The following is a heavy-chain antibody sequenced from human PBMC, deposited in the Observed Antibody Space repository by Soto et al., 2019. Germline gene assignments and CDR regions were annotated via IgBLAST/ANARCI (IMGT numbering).Heavy chain of an antibody. CDR1: GYAFTSYH. CDR2: IKPGGGST. CDR3: ARELATITLDAFDS. Sequence: ASVKVSCKASGYAFTSYHLHWLRQAPGKGPEWMGIIKPGGGSTSYAQQFRGRLTMTRDTSTSTVYMEMNSLRSEDTAVYYCARELATITLDAFDSWGQGTMVTVSS. V-gene: IGHV1-46*01. J-gene: IGHJ3*02. D-gene: IGHD4-4*01.